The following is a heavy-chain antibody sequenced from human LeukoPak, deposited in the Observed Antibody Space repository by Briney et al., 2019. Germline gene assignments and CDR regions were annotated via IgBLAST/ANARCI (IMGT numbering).Heavy chain of an antibody. CDR1: GGSISSSSYY. J-gene: IGHJ4*02. Sequence: SETLSLTCIVSGGSISSSSYYWGWIRQPPGKGLEWIGNIYYSGSTYYNPSLKSRVTISVDTSKNQFSLKLSSVTAADTAVYYCGRNGPRSGYDLGHFDYLGQGTLVTASS. V-gene: IGHV4-39*07. CDR2: IYYSGST. CDR3: GRNGPRSGYDLGHFDY. D-gene: IGHD5-12*01.